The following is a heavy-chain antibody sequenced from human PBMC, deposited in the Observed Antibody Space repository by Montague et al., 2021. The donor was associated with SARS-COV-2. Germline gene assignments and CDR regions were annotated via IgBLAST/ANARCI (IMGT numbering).Heavy chain of an antibody. CDR2: TFHSGST. J-gene: IGHJ3*01. V-gene: IGHV4-59*08. CDR3: ARRVAIRKDAFDV. D-gene: IGHD2-21*01. CDR1: GGSITAYY. Sequence: SETLSLTCSVSGGSITAYYWTWIRQPPGKGLGWIGYTFHSGSTNYNPSLKSRVTMSVDTSKNQFSLSLNSVTAADTAMYYCARRVAIRKDAFDVWGPGTMAIVSS.